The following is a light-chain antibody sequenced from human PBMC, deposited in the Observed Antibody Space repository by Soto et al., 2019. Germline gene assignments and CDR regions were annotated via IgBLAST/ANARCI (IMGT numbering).Light chain of an antibody. CDR1: VLAKKY. J-gene: IGLJ3*02. CDR2: KDS. CDR3: YSAADNNLAL. V-gene: IGLV3-27*01. Sequence: SYELTQPSSVSVSPGQTARITCSGDVLAKKYARWFQQKPGQAPVLVFYKDSERPSGIPERFSGSSSGTTVTLTISGAQVEDEADYYCYSAADNNLALFGGGTKVTVL.